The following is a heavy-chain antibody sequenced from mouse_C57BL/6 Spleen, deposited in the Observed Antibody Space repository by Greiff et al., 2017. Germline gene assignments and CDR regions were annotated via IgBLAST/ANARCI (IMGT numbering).Heavy chain of an antibody. CDR1: GFTFSDYY. D-gene: IGHD3-3*01. Sequence: DVMLVASEGGLVQPGSSMKLSCTASGFTFSDYYMAWVRQVPEKGLEWVANINYDGSSTYYLDSLKSRFIISRDTAKNILYLQMSSLKSEDTATXYCARGGLGGLDYWGQGTTLTVSS. CDR3: ARGGLGGLDY. J-gene: IGHJ2*01. V-gene: IGHV5-16*01. CDR2: INYDGSST.